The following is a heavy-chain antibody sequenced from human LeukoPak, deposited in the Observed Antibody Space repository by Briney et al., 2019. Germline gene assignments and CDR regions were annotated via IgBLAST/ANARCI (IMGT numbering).Heavy chain of an antibody. J-gene: IGHJ4*02. CDR2: IIPIFGTA. CDR1: GGTFISYA. D-gene: IGHD4-17*01. CDR3: ARSDDYGDYCLVY. V-gene: IGHV1-69*13. Sequence: SVKVSCKASGGTFISYAISWVRQAPGQGLEWMGGIIPIFGTANYAQKFQGRVTITADESTSTAYMELSSLRSEDTAVYYCARSDDYGDYCLVYWGQGTLVTISS.